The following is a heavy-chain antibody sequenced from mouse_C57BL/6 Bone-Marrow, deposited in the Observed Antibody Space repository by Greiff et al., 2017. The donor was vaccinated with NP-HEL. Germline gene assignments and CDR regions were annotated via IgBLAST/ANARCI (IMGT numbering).Heavy chain of an antibody. CDR3: ARRPAIYYGYDGAWFAY. D-gene: IGHD2-2*01. V-gene: IGHV14-2*01. CDR1: GFNIKDYY. J-gene: IGHJ3*01. CDR2: IDPEDGET. Sequence: VQLKQSGAELVKPGASVKLSCTASGFNIKDYYMHWVKQRPEQGLEWIGRIDPEDGETKYAPKFQGKATITADTSSNTAYLQLSSLTSEDTAVYYCARRPAIYYGYDGAWFAYWGQGTLVTVSA.